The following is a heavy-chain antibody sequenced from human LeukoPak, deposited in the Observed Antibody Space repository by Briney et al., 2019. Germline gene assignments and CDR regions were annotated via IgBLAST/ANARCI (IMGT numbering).Heavy chain of an antibody. J-gene: IGHJ5*02. Sequence: SETLSLTCTVSGYSISSGYYWGWIRQPPGKGLEWIGSIYHSGSTYYNPSLKSRVTISVETSKNQFSLKLSSVTAADTAVYYCARGSGSYYRSSWFDPWGQGTLVTVSS. CDR1: GYSISSGYY. V-gene: IGHV4-38-2*02. CDR3: ARGSGSYYRSSWFDP. D-gene: IGHD3-10*01. CDR2: IYHSGST.